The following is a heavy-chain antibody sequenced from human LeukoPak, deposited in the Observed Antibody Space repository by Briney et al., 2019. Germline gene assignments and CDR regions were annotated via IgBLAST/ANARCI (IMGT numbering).Heavy chain of an antibody. CDR1: GGSISSYY. CDR2: IYYSGST. Sequence: SETLSLTCTVSGGSISSYYWSWIRQPPGKGLGWIGYIYYSGSTNYNPSLKSRVTISVDTSKNQFSLKLSSVTAADTAVYYCARFSRDSYYYYGMDVWGQGTTVTVSS. J-gene: IGHJ6*02. V-gene: IGHV4-59*01. CDR3: ARFSRDSYYYYGMDV.